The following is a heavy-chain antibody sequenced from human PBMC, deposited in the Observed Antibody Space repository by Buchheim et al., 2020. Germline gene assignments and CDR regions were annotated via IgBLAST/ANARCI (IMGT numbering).Heavy chain of an antibody. CDR2: VSGSGGIT. D-gene: IGHD5-12*01. Sequence: EVQLLESGGGLVQPGGSLRLSCAASGITFSNYAMSWVRQAPGRGLEWVSAVSGSGGITYYADSVKGRFTVSRDNSKNTVYLQVNSLRAEDTAVYYCAKDLGFSISYYHGMDVWGQGTT. V-gene: IGHV3-23*01. CDR3: AKDLGFSISYYHGMDV. J-gene: IGHJ6*02. CDR1: GITFSNYA.